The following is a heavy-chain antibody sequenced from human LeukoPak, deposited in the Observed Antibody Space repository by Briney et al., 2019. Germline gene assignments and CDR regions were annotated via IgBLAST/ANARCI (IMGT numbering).Heavy chain of an antibody. V-gene: IGHV3-53*01. CDR3: AKGAGDNKYYFDY. Sequence: PGGSLRLSCAVSGFTVSSNYMNWVRQAPGKGLEWVSGIGASGAYIYYSDSVTGRFTISRDNSRNTLYLQMNSLRADDTAVYYCAKGAGDNKYYFDYWGQGSLVTVSS. D-gene: IGHD2-21*02. CDR2: IGASGAYI. CDR1: GFTVSSNY. J-gene: IGHJ4*02.